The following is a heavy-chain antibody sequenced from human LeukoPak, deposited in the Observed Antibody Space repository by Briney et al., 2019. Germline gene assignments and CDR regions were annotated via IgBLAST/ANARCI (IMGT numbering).Heavy chain of an antibody. V-gene: IGHV4-30-2*01. J-gene: IGHJ5*02. CDR3: ASSPPDYYGSGSYNWFDP. Sequence: SETLSLTYAVSGGSISSGGYSWSWSRQPPGKGLEWSGYIYHSGSTYYNPSLKSRVTISVDRSKNQFSLKLSSVTAADTAVYYCASSPPDYYGSGSYNWFDPWGQGTLVTVSS. CDR2: IYHSGST. CDR1: GGSISSGGYS. D-gene: IGHD3-10*01.